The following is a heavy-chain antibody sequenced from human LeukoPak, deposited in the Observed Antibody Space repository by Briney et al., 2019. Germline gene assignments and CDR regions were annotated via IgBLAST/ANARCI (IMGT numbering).Heavy chain of an antibody. V-gene: IGHV3-7*01. CDR2: MNQGGSQR. CDR1: GFTVSSNY. D-gene: IGHD3-16*01. J-gene: IGHJ4*02. CDR3: ARTALFGGRLTTPGLDY. Sequence: PGGSLRLSCAASGFTVSSNYMSWVRQAPGRGLEWVASMNQGGSQRYYVDSVKGRFTISRDNAKNSLFLQMNSLRAEDTAVYYCARTALFGGRLTTPGLDYWGQGTLVTVSS.